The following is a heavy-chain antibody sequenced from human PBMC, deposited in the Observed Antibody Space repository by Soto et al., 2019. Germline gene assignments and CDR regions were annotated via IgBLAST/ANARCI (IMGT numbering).Heavy chain of an antibody. Sequence: SVKVSCKASGGTFSSYAISWVRQAPGQGLEWMGGIIPIFGTANYAQKFQGRVTITADESTSTAYIELSSLRSEDTAVYYCARERRRIAVAGRAPYYFDYWGQGTLVTVSS. CDR3: ARERRRIAVAGRAPYYFDY. CDR2: IIPIFGTA. V-gene: IGHV1-69*13. CDR1: GGTFSSYA. D-gene: IGHD6-19*01. J-gene: IGHJ4*02.